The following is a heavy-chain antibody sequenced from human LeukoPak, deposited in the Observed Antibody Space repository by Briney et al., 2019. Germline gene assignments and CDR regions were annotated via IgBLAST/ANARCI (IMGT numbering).Heavy chain of an antibody. D-gene: IGHD2-15*01. CDR3: ARVGASGYGMDV. Sequence: ASVKVSCKASGYTFTSYYMHWLRQAPGQGLEWMGIINPSDGSTRYAQKFQGRVTMTRDTSTSTVYMELSSLRSEDTAMYYCARVGASGYGMDVWGQGTTVSVSS. CDR2: INPSDGST. V-gene: IGHV1-46*01. J-gene: IGHJ6*02. CDR1: GYTFTSYY.